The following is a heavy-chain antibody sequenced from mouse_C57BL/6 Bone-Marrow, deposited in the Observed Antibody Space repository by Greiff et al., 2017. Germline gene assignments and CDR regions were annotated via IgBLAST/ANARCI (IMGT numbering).Heavy chain of an antibody. V-gene: IGHV1-50*01. CDR2: IDPSDRYT. Sequence: VQLQQPGAELVKPGASVKLSCKASGYTFTSYWMQWVKQRPGQGLEWIGEIDPSDRYTNYNQKFKGKATLTVDTSSRTAYMQLSSLTSEDSEVYYCARDNYYYGSSPAWFAYWGQGTLVTVSA. CDR3: ARDNYYYGSSPAWFAY. J-gene: IGHJ3*01. D-gene: IGHD1-1*01. CDR1: GYTFTSYW.